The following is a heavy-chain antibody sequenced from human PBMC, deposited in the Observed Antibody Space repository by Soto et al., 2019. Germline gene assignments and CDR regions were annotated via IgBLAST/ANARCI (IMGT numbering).Heavy chain of an antibody. CDR1: GFTFSIHN. J-gene: IGHJ6*02. D-gene: IGHD2-8*01. CDR2: ISSSSSYI. Sequence: EVQLVESGGGLVKPGGSLRLACAGSGFTFSIHNMNWVRQAPGKGLEWVSSISSSSSYIYYADSVKGRFTISRDNAQNSLYLQMNRLRAEDTAVYFCARVPQWCMHCLDVWGQGTTVTVSS. CDR3: ARVPQWCMHCLDV. V-gene: IGHV3-21*01.